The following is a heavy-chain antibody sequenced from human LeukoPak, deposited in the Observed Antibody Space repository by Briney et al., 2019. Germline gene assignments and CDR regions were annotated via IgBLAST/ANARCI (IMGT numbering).Heavy chain of an antibody. CDR1: GGSISSSSYY. CDR2: IYYSGSI. Sequence: PSETLSLTCTVSGGSISSSSYYWGWIRQPPGKALEWIGSIYYSGSIYYNPSLKSRVTISMDTSKNQVSLKLSSVSAADTAIYYCAREIDYYDSSGYYPRFDPWGQGTLVTVSS. V-gene: IGHV4-39*07. D-gene: IGHD3-22*01. J-gene: IGHJ5*02. CDR3: AREIDYYDSSGYYPRFDP.